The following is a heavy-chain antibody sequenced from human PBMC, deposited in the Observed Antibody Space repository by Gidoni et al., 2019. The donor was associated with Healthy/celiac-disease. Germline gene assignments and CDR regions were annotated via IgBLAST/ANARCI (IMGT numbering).Heavy chain of an antibody. Sequence: QVQLVESGGGVVQPGRSLRLSCAASGFTFSSYGMHWVRQAPGKGLEWVAVISYDGSNKYYADSVKGRFTISRDNSKNTLYLQMNSLRAEDTAVYYCANSRATGFFDLWGRGTLVTVSS. V-gene: IGHV3-30*18. J-gene: IGHJ2*01. CDR2: ISYDGSNK. CDR1: GFTFSSYG. CDR3: ANSRATGFFDL.